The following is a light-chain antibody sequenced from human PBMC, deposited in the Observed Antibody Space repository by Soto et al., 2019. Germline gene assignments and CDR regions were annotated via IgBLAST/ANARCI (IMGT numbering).Light chain of an antibody. CDR1: NSNIGSNA. CDR3: AAWDDSLRGRV. CDR2: SNN. J-gene: IGLJ2*01. V-gene: IGLV1-44*01. Sequence: QSALTQPPSVSGTPGQRVTISCSGSNSNIGSNAVSWYQQLPGTAPKSLIYSNNQRPSGVPDRISGSKSGTSASLAISGLQSEDEAEYYCAAWDDSLRGRVFGGGTKLTVL.